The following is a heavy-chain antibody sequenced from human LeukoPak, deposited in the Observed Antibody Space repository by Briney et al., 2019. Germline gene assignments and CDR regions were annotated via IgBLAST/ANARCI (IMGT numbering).Heavy chain of an antibody. V-gene: IGHV3-53*05. D-gene: IGHD6-13*01. J-gene: IGHJ4*02. Sequence: GGSLRLSCAASGFTVSSNYMNWVRQAPGKGLEWVSIIYSGGDTYYADSVKGRFTISRDNSKNTLYLQMNSLRTEDTAVYYCTRGPGSTWYSDYWGQGTLVTVSS. CDR2: IYSGGDT. CDR3: TRGPGSTWYSDY. CDR1: GFTVSSNY.